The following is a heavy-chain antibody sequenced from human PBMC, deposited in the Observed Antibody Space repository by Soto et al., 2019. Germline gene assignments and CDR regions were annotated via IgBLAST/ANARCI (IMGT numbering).Heavy chain of an antibody. V-gene: IGHV1-2*02. CDR2: INPNSGGT. J-gene: IGHJ3*02. CDR3: ATRRGDIVGATTPYDAFDI. Sequence: GASVKVSCKASGYTFTGYYMHWVRQAPGQGLAWMGWINPNSGGTNYAQKFQGRVTMTRDTSISTAYMELSRLRSDDTAVYYCATRRGDIVGATTPYDAFDIWGQGTMVTVSS. CDR1: GYTFTGYY. D-gene: IGHD1-26*01.